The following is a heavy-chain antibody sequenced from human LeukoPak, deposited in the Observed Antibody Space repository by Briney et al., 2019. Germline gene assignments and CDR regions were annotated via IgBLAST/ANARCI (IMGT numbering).Heavy chain of an antibody. CDR3: TTAATLFDY. Sequence: GGSLKLSCAASGFTFSGSAMHWVRQASGKGLEWVGRIRSKANSYATAYAASVKGRFTTSRDDSKNTAYLQMNSLKTEDTAVYYCTTAATLFDYWGQGTLVTVSS. CDR2: IRSKANSYAT. J-gene: IGHJ4*02. CDR1: GFTFSGSA. D-gene: IGHD2-15*01. V-gene: IGHV3-73*01.